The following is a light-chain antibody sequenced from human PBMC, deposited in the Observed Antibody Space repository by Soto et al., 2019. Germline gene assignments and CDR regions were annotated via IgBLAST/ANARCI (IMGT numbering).Light chain of an antibody. V-gene: IGKV1-5*01. CDR1: QSISSW. CDR3: QPNNTYFGT. Sequence: DIQMTQSPSTLSASVGDRVTITCRASQSISSWLAWYQQKPGKAPKLLIYDASSLESGVPSRFSGSGSGTEFTLTISSLQPDVFATYCCQPNNTYFGTFG. CDR2: DAS. J-gene: IGKJ1*01.